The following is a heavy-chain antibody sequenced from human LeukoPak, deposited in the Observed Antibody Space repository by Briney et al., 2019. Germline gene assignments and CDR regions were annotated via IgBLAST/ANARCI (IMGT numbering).Heavy chain of an antibody. CDR2: ISDSGDTT. CDR3: AKDIVIIPAASYAFDI. D-gene: IGHD2-2*01. Sequence: GGSLRLSCAASGSTFSTYAMSWVRQAPGKGLDWVSSISDSGDTTYFADSVKGRFTISRDNSKNTLYLQTNSLRAEDTAVYYCAKDIVIIPAASYAFDIWGQGTMVIVSS. CDR1: GSTFSTYA. V-gene: IGHV3-23*01. J-gene: IGHJ3*02.